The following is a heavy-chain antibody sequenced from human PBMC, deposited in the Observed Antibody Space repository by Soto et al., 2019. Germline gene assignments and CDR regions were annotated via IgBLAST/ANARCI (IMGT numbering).Heavy chain of an antibody. CDR2: IYPGDSDT. D-gene: IGHD3-3*01. CDR1: GYSFTSYW. V-gene: IGHV5-51*01. J-gene: IGHJ5*02. Sequence: GESLKISCKGSGYSFTSYWIGWVRQMPGKGLEWMGIIYPGDSDTRYSPSFQGQVTISADKSISTAYLQWSSLKASDTAMYYCARLGAITIFGVVNSWFDPWGQGTLVTVSS. CDR3: ARLGAITIFGVVNSWFDP.